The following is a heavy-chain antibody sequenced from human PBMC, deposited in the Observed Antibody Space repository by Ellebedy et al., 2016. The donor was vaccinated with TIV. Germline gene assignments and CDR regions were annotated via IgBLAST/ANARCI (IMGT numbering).Heavy chain of an antibody. D-gene: IGHD6-19*01. CDR2: IKQDGSEK. Sequence: GGSLRLSCGTSGFTFSNYWMTWVRQAPGKGLEWVANIKQDGSEKYYVDSVKGRFSISRDNTKNSLYLQMNSLRDEDTAVYYCARDQWLGRAYYFDYWGQGTLVTVSS. V-gene: IGHV3-7*01. CDR1: GFTFSNYW. CDR3: ARDQWLGRAYYFDY. J-gene: IGHJ4*01.